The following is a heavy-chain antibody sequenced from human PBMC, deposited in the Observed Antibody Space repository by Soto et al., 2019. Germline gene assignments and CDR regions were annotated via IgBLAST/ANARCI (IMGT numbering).Heavy chain of an antibody. V-gene: IGHV3-23*01. Sequence: GGSLRLSCAASGFTFTSYAMSWVRQAPGKGLEWLSAISGNGGKTYYADSVKGRFTISRDNSKNTLYLQMDSLRAEDTAIYYCAKDGRYSGSYYADYWGQGTLVTVSS. CDR1: GFTFTSYA. CDR3: AKDGRYSGSYYADY. D-gene: IGHD1-26*01. J-gene: IGHJ4*02. CDR2: ISGNGGKT.